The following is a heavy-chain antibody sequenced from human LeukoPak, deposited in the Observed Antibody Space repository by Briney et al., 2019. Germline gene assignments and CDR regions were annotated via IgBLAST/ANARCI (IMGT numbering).Heavy chain of an antibody. CDR2: IRTKRNNYAT. Sequence: PGGSLRLSCAASGFTFSSYWMSWVRQAPGKGLEWLGRIRTKRNNYATAYAASVRGRFTISRDDSKNTAFLQMSSLKTEDTAVYYCTGRDDYGDYWGQGIVVTVSS. V-gene: IGHV3-73*01. CDR1: GFTFSSYW. CDR3: TGRDDYGDY. J-gene: IGHJ4*02.